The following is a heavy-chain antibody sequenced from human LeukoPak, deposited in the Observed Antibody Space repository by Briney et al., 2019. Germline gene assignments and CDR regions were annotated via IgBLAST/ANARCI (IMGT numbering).Heavy chain of an antibody. D-gene: IGHD6-13*01. CDR2: IIPIFGTA. CDR1: GGTFSSYA. Sequence: GSSVKVSCKASGGTFSSYAISWVRQAPGQGLEWMGGIIPIFGTANYAQKFQGRVTITADESTSTAYMELSSLRSEDTAVYYCAVEASLAAAGQPDYWGQGTLATVSS. J-gene: IGHJ4*02. CDR3: AVEASLAAAGQPDY. V-gene: IGHV1-69*01.